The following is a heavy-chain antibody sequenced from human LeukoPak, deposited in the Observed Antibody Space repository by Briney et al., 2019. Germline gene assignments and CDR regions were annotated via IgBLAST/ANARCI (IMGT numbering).Heavy chain of an antibody. D-gene: IGHD3-10*01. J-gene: IGHJ5*02. CDR3: ARHRGVYYGSGSYYIPVNRNRNWFDP. Sequence: SETLSLTCTVSGYSISGGYYWGWIRQPPGKGLEWIGSIYYSGSTYYNPSLKSRVTISVDTSKNQFSLKLSSVTAADTAVYYCARHRGVYYGSGSYYIPVNRNRNWFDPWGQGTLVTVSS. V-gene: IGHV4-38-2*02. CDR2: IYYSGST. CDR1: GYSISGGYY.